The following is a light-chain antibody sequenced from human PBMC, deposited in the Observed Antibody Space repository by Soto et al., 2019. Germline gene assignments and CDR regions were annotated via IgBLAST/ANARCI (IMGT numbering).Light chain of an antibody. CDR1: QSVSSSY. V-gene: IGKV3-20*01. CDR3: QQYGSSPCT. Sequence: ESVLTQSPGTLSLSPGERATLSCRASQSVSSSYLAWYQQKPGQAPRLLIYGASSRATGIPDRFSGSGSGTDFTLTISRLEPEDLVVYYCQQYGSSPCTFGQGTKVEIK. CDR2: GAS. J-gene: IGKJ1*01.